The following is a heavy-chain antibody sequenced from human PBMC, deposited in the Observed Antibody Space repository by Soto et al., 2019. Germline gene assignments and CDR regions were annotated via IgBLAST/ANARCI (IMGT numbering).Heavy chain of an antibody. V-gene: IGHV4-31*03. CDR3: ARAYYYDSSGSDFDY. J-gene: IGHJ4*02. CDR1: GGSISSGGYY. Sequence: SETLSLTCTVSGGSISSGGYYWSWIRQHPGKGLEWIGYIYYSGSTYYNPSLKSRVTISVDTSKNQFSLKLSSVTAADTAVYYCARAYYYDSSGSDFDYWGQGTLVTSPQ. CDR2: IYYSGST. D-gene: IGHD3-22*01.